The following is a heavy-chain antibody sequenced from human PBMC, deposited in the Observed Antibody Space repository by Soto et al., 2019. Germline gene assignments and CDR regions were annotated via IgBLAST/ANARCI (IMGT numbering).Heavy chain of an antibody. CDR2: TSAYNGNS. D-gene: IGHD3-10*01. CDR1: GDTFIRYG. CDR3: AATLWFGEPRYFDY. J-gene: IGHJ4*02. Sequence: ASVKVSCKASGDTFIRYGISWVRQAPGQGLEWMGRTSAYNGNSNYAQKFQGRVNMTTDRSTTTAYMELRSLRSDDTAVYYCAATLWFGEPRYFDYWGQGTRVTVSS. V-gene: IGHV1-18*01.